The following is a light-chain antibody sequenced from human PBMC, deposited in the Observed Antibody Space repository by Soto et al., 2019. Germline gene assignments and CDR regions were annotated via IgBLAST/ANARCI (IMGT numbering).Light chain of an antibody. Sequence: EIVLTQSPGTLSLSPGERGTLSCRVSQNLGTLYLAWFQQKSGQAPRLLIYSASRRATGIPDRFTGSGSGTDFTLTINRVEPEDFAVYFCQQYAGSPRTFGQGTKVDIK. J-gene: IGKJ1*01. CDR1: QNLGTLY. CDR2: SAS. CDR3: QQYAGSPRT. V-gene: IGKV3-20*01.